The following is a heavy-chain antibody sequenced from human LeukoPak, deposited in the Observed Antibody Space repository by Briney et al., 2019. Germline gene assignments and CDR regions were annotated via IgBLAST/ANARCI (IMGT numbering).Heavy chain of an antibody. Sequence: GGSLRLSCAASGFTFSSYAMAWVRQAPGKGLEWVSAISGGNTYYADSVKGRFTISRDNTKNSLYLQMSSLRAEDTAVYYCATDRGWRTSGYYLYYFEYWGQGTLVTFSS. D-gene: IGHD3-3*01. J-gene: IGHJ4*02. CDR3: ATDRGWRTSGYYLYYFEY. V-gene: IGHV3-23*01. CDR1: GFTFSSYA. CDR2: ISGGNT.